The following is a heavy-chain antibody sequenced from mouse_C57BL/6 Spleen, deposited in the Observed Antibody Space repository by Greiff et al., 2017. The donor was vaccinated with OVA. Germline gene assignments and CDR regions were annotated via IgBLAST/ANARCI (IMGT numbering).Heavy chain of an antibody. CDR1: GYTFTSYW. J-gene: IGHJ4*01. CDR3: ARRSYSNIYYYAMDY. V-gene: IGHV1-55*01. Sequence: VQLQQSGAELVKPGASVKMSCKASGYTFTSYWITWVKQRPGQGLEWIGDIYPGSGSTNYNEKFKGKATLTVDTSSSTAYMQLSSLTSEDSAVYYCARRSYSNIYYYAMDYWGQGTSVTVSS. D-gene: IGHD2-5*01. CDR2: IYPGSGST.